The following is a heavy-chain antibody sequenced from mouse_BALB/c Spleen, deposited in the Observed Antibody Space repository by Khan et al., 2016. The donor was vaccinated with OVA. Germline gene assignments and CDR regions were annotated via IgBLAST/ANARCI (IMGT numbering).Heavy chain of an antibody. D-gene: IGHD3-3*01. CDR1: GYSITSDYA. CDR2: ISYSGST. J-gene: IGHJ3*01. CDR3: TRGRAY. V-gene: IGHV3-2*02. Sequence: EVQLQESGPGLVKPSQSLSLTCTVTGYSITSDYAWNWIRQFPGNKLEWMGYISYSGSTSYTPSLKSRISITRDTSTNTFFLQLNAVTTEDTATDYCTRGRAYWGQGTLVTVSA.